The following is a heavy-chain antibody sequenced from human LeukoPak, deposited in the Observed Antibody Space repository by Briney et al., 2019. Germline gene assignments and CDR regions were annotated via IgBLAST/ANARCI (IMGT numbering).Heavy chain of an antibody. Sequence: ASVKVSCKASGYTFTSYYMHWVRQAPGQGLEWMGWINPNSGGTNYAQKFQGWVTMTRDTSISTAYMELSRLRSDDTAVYYCARGLLWFGEPTLDYWGQGTLVTVSS. D-gene: IGHD3-10*01. CDR2: INPNSGGT. V-gene: IGHV1-2*04. J-gene: IGHJ4*02. CDR1: GYTFTSYY. CDR3: ARGLLWFGEPTLDY.